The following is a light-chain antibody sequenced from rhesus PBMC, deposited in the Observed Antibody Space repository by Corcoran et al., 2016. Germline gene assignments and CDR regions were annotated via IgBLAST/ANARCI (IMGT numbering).Light chain of an antibody. CDR3: QQYNSVPLA. Sequence: DVQMTQSPSSLSATVGDRVTITCRASQGISSWLAWYQQKPGKAPKLLTYKAARLQSGVPSRLSGRGSGTDFTLTISSLRPEYFAAYYCQQYNSVPLAFGGGAKVELK. V-gene: IGKV1-21*01. CDR1: QGISSW. J-gene: IGKJ4*01. CDR2: KAA.